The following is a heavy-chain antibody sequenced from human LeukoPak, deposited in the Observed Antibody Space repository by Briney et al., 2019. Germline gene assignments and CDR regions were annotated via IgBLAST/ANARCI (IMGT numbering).Heavy chain of an antibody. CDR1: GFAFNFYA. Sequence: PGGSLRLSCAASGFAFNFYAMSWVRQAPGKGLQWVSTINANGINTYYEDSVRGRFTISRDNSKDTLYLQLNSLRAEDTAIYFCAKPISGGLAASADWFDPWGQGTLSSSPQ. CDR2: INANGINT. CDR3: AKPISGGLAASADWFDP. V-gene: IGHV3-23*01. D-gene: IGHD6-25*01. J-gene: IGHJ5*02.